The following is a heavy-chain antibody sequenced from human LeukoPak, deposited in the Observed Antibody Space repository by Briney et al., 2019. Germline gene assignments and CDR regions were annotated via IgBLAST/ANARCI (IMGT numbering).Heavy chain of an antibody. V-gene: IGHV3-23*01. CDR1: GFTFSSYA. CDR2: ISGSGGST. J-gene: IGHJ4*02. Sequence: GESLRLSCAASGFTFSSYAMSWVRQAPGKGLEWVSAISGSGGSTYYADSVKGRFTISRDNSKNTLYLQMNSLRAEDTAVYYCAKGSSNWRDYYYFDYWGQGTLVTVSS. CDR3: AKGSSNWRDYYYFDY. D-gene: IGHD6-13*01.